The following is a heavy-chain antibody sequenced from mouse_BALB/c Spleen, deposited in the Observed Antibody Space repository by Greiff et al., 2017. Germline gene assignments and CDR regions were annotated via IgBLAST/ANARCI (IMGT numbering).Heavy chain of an antibody. J-gene: IGHJ4*01. Sequence: VQLQQSGPELVKPGASVKMSCKASGYTFTSYVMHWVKQKPGQGLEWIGYINPYNDGTKYNEKFKGKATLTSDKSSSTAYMELSSLTSEDSAVYYCARGNDYGAMDYWGQGTSVTVSS. CDR1: GYTFTSYV. CDR2: INPYNDGT. V-gene: IGHV1-14*01. CDR3: ARGNDYGAMDY.